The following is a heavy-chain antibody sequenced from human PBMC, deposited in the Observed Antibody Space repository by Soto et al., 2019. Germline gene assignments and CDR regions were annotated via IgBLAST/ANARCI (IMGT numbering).Heavy chain of an antibody. Sequence: PSETLSLTCTVSGGSISSYYWSWIRQPPGKGLEWIGYIYYSGSTNYNPSLKSRVTISVDTSKNQFSLKLSSVTAADTAVYYCARGVVVAATHFDYWGQGTLVTVSS. J-gene: IGHJ4*02. V-gene: IGHV4-59*01. CDR1: GGSISSYY. D-gene: IGHD2-15*01. CDR2: IYYSGST. CDR3: ARGVVVAATHFDY.